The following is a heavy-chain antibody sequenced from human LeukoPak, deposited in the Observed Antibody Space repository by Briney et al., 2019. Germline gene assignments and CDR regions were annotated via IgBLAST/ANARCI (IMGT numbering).Heavy chain of an antibody. CDR3: ARSSGYSSSGGLNWFDT. V-gene: IGHV4-39*01. Sequence: SETLSLTCTVSGGSISSSSYYWGWIRQPPGKGLEWIGSIYYSGSTYYNPSLKSRVTISVDTSKNQFSLRLSSVTAADTAVYYCARSSGYSSSGGLNWFDTWGQGTLVTVSS. J-gene: IGHJ5*02. D-gene: IGHD6-13*01. CDR2: IYYSGST. CDR1: GGSISSSSYY.